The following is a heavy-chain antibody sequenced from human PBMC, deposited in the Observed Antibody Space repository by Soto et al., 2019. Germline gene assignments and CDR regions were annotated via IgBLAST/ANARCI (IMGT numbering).Heavy chain of an antibody. V-gene: IGHV4-39*07. Sequence: SETLSLTCTVSGASISSGHYYWGWIRRPPGKGLEWIASIDYIGTTYYNPSLRSRVTISVDTSKNQFSLKLSSVTAADTAVYYCARGPYYDSSGYYHTYYYYYGMDVWGQGTTVTVSS. CDR1: GASISSGHYY. CDR2: IDYIGTT. D-gene: IGHD3-22*01. J-gene: IGHJ6*02. CDR3: ARGPYYDSSGYYHTYYYYYGMDV.